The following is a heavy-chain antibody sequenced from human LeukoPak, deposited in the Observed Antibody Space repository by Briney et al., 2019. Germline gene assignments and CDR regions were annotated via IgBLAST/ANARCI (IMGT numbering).Heavy chain of an antibody. CDR1: GFTFRNYY. CDR2: IDTRGGSI. Sequence: GGSLRLSCAASGFTFRNYYMSWIRLAPGKGLEWVPYIDTRGGSIYYADSVKGRFTISRDNAKNSLYLQMNSLRADDTAVYYCARGHYGLDVWGQGTTVTVSS. V-gene: IGHV3-11*01. CDR3: ARGHYGLDV. J-gene: IGHJ6*02.